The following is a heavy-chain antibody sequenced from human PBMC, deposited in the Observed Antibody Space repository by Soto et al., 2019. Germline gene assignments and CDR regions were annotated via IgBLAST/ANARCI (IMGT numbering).Heavy chain of an antibody. Sequence: QMPLVQSGPEVKKPGTSVKVSCKASGFTFTSSAMQWVRQARGQRLEWIGWIVVGSGNTNYAQKFQERVTITRDMSTNTAYRGLSSRRREDTAVYYGGASPHYFSGGNCEGGGGDYGGQGTLVTVSS. V-gene: IGHV1-58*02. CDR3: GASPHYFSGGNCEGGGGDY. J-gene: IGHJ4*02. CDR2: IVVGSGNT. CDR1: GFTFTSSA. D-gene: IGHD2-15*01.